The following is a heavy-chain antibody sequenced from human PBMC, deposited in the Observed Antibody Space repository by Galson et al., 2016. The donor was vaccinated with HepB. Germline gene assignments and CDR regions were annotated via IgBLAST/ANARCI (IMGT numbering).Heavy chain of an antibody. Sequence: SLRLSCAASGFVFSGYSMTWARQAPGKGLEWLSYISSTGTTKDYADSVKGRFAISRDNAKNSIYLQINSLRDNDTAVYYCARDTSRAGAVRVTMLKDGGVDAHVDVWGQVTLVTV. V-gene: IGHV3-48*02. CDR1: GFVFSGYS. J-gene: IGHJ4*02. CDR2: ISSTGTTK. D-gene: IGHD3-16*01. CDR3: ARDTSRAGAVRVTMLKDGGVDAHVDV.